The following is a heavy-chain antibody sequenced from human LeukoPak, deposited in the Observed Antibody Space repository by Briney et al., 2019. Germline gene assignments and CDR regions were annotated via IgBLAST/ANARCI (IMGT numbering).Heavy chain of an antibody. Sequence: GRPLRLSCAASGFIFSGYGMQWVRQAPGKGLEWVAVVSYDGNNKYYEDSVKGRFTISRDNSRNTLYLQINSLRPDDTAVYYCGKAGHGTTNYWGQGTLVTVSS. CDR1: GFIFSGYG. CDR2: VSYDGNNK. J-gene: IGHJ4*02. D-gene: IGHD2-2*01. CDR3: GKAGHGTTNY. V-gene: IGHV3-30*18.